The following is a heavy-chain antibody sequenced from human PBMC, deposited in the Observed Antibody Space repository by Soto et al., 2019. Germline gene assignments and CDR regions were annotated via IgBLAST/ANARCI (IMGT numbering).Heavy chain of an antibody. Sequence: SETLSLTCAVYGGSFSGYYWSWIRQPPGKGLEWIGEINHSGSTNYNLSLKSRVTISVDTSKNQFSLKLSSVTAADTAVYYCARAGRVYYYYYGMDVWGQGTTVTVSS. CDR2: INHSGST. CDR1: GGSFSGYY. V-gene: IGHV4-34*01. CDR3: ARAGRVYYYYYGMDV. J-gene: IGHJ6*02.